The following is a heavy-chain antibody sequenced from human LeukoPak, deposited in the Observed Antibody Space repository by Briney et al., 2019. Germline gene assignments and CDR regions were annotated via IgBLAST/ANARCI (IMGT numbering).Heavy chain of an antibody. D-gene: IGHD3-22*01. CDR1: GFTFDDYA. Sequence: GRSLRLSCAASGFTFDDYAMHWVRQAPGKGLEWVSGISWNSGSIGYADSVKGRFTIPRDNAKNSLYLQMNSLRAEDTALYYCAKALGRYYDSSGYYLSDAFDIWGQGTMVTVSS. CDR2: ISWNSGSI. CDR3: AKALGRYYDSSGYYLSDAFDI. J-gene: IGHJ3*02. V-gene: IGHV3-9*01.